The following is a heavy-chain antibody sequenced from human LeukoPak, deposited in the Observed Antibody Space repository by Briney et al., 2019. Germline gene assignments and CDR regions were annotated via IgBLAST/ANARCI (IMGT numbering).Heavy chain of an antibody. J-gene: IGHJ4*02. CDR1: GGTFSSYA. D-gene: IGHD3-9*01. Sequence: GAPVKVSCKASGGTFSSYAISWVRQAPGQGLEWMGRIIPILGIANYAQKFQGRVTITADKSTSTAYMELSSLRSEDTAVYYCARDDILTGYTPWGQGTLVTVSS. CDR3: ARDDILTGYTP. CDR2: IIPILGIA. V-gene: IGHV1-69*04.